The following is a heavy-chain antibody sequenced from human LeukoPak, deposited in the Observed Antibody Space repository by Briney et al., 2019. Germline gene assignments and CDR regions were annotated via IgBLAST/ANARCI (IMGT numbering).Heavy chain of an antibody. Sequence: GGSLRLSCAASGFTFSRYEMNWVRQAPGKGLEWVSYISSSGSTIYYADSVKGRFTISRDNAKNSLYLQMNSLRAEDTAVYYCAREGPSGYAYFDYWGQGTLVTVSS. CDR2: ISSSGSTI. CDR3: AREGPSGYAYFDY. V-gene: IGHV3-48*03. D-gene: IGHD5-12*01. CDR1: GFTFSRYE. J-gene: IGHJ4*02.